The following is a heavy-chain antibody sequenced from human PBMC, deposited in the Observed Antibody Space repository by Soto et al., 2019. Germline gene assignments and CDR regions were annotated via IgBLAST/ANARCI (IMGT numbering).Heavy chain of an antibody. CDR1: GYIFASYA. V-gene: IGHV1-18*01. CDR3: AREPPPPDY. CDR2: ISAYNGNT. J-gene: IGHJ4*02. Sequence: QVQLVQSGAEVKKPGASVKVSCKASGYIFASYAISWMRQAPGQGLEWMGWISAYNGNTNYAQKLQGRVPRTTDTTTSTAYIEPRSLRSDDTAVYYCAREPPPPDYWGQGTLVTVSS.